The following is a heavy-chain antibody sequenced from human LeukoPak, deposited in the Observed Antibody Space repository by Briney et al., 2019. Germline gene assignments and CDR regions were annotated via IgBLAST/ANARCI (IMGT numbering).Heavy chain of an antibody. J-gene: IGHJ4*01. CDR2: IHGRGST. Sequence: SETLSLTCTVSGDSLSSHYWSWVRQPPGKGLEWIGYIHGRGSTHYDPSLRSRVTISEDTSKNQFSLKLTSVTAADTAVYYCARNIGWYTYDVWGQEPWSPSPQ. CDR3: ARNIGWYTYDV. CDR1: GDSLSSHY. D-gene: IGHD6-19*01. V-gene: IGHV4-59*08.